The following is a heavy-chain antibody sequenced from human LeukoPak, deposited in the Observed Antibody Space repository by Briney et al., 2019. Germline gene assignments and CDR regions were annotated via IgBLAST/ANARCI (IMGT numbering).Heavy chain of an antibody. V-gene: IGHV3-66*02. D-gene: IGHD3-10*01. CDR2: IYSGGST. Sequence: GGSLRLSCAASGFTVSSNYMSWVRQAPGKGLEWVSVIYSGGSTYYADSVKGRFTISRDNSKNTLYLQMNSLRAEDTAVYYCARVIRSFGELLHYYYYMDVWGKGTTDTVSS. CDR3: ARVIRSFGELLHYYYYMDV. CDR1: GFTVSSNY. J-gene: IGHJ6*03.